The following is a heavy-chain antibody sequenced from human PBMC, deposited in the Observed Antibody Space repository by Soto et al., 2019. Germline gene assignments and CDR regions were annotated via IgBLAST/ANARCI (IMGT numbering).Heavy chain of an antibody. V-gene: IGHV6-1*01. D-gene: IGHD3-16*01. CDR1: GDSVSGNSAA. Sequence: SQTLSLTCAISGDSVSGNSAAWNWIRQSPSRGLEWLGRTYYRSKWYNDYAVSVKSRITVTPDTSKNQFSLHLNSVTPEDTAVYYCAREFPNYESRDSYFDYWGQGALVTVSS. CDR2: TYYRSKWYN. CDR3: AREFPNYESRDSYFDY. J-gene: IGHJ4*02.